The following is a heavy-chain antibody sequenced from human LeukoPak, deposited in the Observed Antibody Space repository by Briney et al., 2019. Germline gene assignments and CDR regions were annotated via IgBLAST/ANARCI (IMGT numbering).Heavy chain of an antibody. V-gene: IGHV4-61*02. CDR2: IYTSGST. D-gene: IGHD6-6*01. CDR3: ARDLSSSSFDY. J-gene: IGHJ4*02. CDR1: GGSISSGSYY. Sequence: SETLSLTCTVSGGSISSGSYYWSWIRQPAGKGLEWIGRIYTSGSTNYNPSLKSRVTISVDMSKNQFSLKLSSVAAADTAVYYCARDLSSSSFDYWGQGTLVTVSS.